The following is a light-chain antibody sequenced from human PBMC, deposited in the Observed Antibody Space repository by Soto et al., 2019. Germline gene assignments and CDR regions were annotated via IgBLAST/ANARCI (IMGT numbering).Light chain of an antibody. V-gene: IGKV3-20*01. CDR1: QSVSSSY. CDR2: GAS. CDR3: QQYGSSLAA. Sequence: EIVLTQSPDTLSLSPGERATLSCRASQSVSSSYLAWYQQKPGQAPRLLIYGASSRATGIPDRFSGSGSGTDFTLTISRLEPEDFAVYYCQQYGSSLAAFGGGTKV. J-gene: IGKJ4*01.